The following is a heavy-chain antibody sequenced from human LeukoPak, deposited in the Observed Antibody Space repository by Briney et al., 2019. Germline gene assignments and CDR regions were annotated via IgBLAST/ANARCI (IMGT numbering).Heavy chain of an antibody. Sequence: PGGSLRLSCAASGFTFSTYAMSWVRQAPGKGLEWVSTISTSGRSTYYADSVKGRFTISRDNSKNTLYLQMNSLRAEDTAVYYCAKGPSSGWYYFDYWGQGTPVTVSS. CDR1: GFTFSTYA. D-gene: IGHD6-19*01. CDR2: ISTSGRST. CDR3: AKGPSSGWYYFDY. V-gene: IGHV3-23*01. J-gene: IGHJ4*02.